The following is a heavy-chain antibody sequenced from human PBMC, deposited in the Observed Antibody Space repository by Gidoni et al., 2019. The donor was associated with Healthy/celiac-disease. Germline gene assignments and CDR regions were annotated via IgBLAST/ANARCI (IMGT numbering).Heavy chain of an antibody. J-gene: IGHJ4*02. D-gene: IGHD3-10*01. V-gene: IGHV4-31*03. CDR1: GGSLSSGGYY. CDR3: AREILWFGEPNGFDY. CDR2: IYYSGST. Sequence: QVQLQESGPGLVKPSQTLSLTCTVSGGSLSSGGYYWSWIRQHPGKGLEWIGYIYYSGSTYYNPSLKSRVTISVDTSKNQFSLKLSSVTAADTAVYYCAREILWFGEPNGFDYWGQGTLVTVSS.